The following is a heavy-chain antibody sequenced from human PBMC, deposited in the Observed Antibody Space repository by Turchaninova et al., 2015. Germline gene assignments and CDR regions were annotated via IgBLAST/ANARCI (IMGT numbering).Heavy chain of an antibody. Sequence: EVQLVESGGGLVQPGGSLGLCCAASGFTFSNYARGWVLLAPGKGLEWVSSISDSGVNTYYADSVKGRFTISRDNSKNTLYLQLNSLRAEDTAIYYCAKDRTVAGTGFDYWGQGTLVTVSS. CDR3: AKDRTVAGTGFDY. J-gene: IGHJ4*02. D-gene: IGHD6-19*01. CDR2: ISDSGVNT. V-gene: IGHV3-23*04. CDR1: GFTFSNYA.